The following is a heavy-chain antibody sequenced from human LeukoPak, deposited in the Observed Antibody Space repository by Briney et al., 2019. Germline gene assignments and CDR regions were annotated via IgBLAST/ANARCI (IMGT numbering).Heavy chain of an antibody. J-gene: IGHJ5*02. CDR1: GFTVSSNY. CDR3: ASLISANWFDP. V-gene: IGHV3-66*01. D-gene: IGHD6-13*01. Sequence: PGGSLRLSCAASGFTVSSNYMSWVRQAPGMGLEWVSIIYTGGSTYYANSVKGRFTISRDSSRNTLYLQMSSLRAEDTAVYYCASLISANWFDPWGQGTLVTVSS. CDR2: IYTGGST.